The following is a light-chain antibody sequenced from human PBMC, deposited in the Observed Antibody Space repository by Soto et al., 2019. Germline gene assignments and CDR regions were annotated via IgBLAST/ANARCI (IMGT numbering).Light chain of an antibody. V-gene: IGKV3-20*01. J-gene: IGKJ1*01. CDR3: QQYASSPRT. CDR2: GAS. CDR1: QSFTTSQ. Sequence: EIVLTQSPGTLSLSPGERATLFCRASQSFTTSQLAWYQQRPGQAPRVLIFGASRRATGIPDRFSGSGSGTDFTLTSSRLEPEDSAVYYCQQYASSPRTFGQGTTVEIK.